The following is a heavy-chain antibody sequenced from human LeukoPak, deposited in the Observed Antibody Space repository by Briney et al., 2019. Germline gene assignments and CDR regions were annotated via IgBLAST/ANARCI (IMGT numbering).Heavy chain of an antibody. D-gene: IGHD2-2*01. CDR1: GYTFTGYY. CDR2: ISAYNGNT. V-gene: IGHV1-2*02. CDR3: ARVPTNIVVVPAAPGYYYYGMDV. Sequence: ASVKVSCKASGYTFTGYYMHWVRQAPGQGLEWMGWISAYNGNTNYAQKFQGRVTMTRNTSISTAYMELSSLRSEDTAVYYCARVPTNIVVVPAAPGYYYYGMDVWGQGTTVTVSS. J-gene: IGHJ6*02.